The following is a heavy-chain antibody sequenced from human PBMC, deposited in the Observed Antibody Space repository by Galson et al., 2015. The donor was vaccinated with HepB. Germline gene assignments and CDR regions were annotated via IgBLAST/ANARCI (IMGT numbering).Heavy chain of an antibody. CDR3: ARYSQYSGSYRPLFDY. Sequence: SLRLSCAGSGFSFSSYDMHWVRQAPGKGLEWVAVVSYDGINKYYADSVKGRFTISSDNSKNTLYLQMDSLRAEDTAVYYCARYSQYSGSYRPLFDYWGQGTLVTVSS. CDR1: GFSFSSYD. V-gene: IGHV3-30*03. J-gene: IGHJ4*02. D-gene: IGHD1-26*01. CDR2: VSYDGINK.